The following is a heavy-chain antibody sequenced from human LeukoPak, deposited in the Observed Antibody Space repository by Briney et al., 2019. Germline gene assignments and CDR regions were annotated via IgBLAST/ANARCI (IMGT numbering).Heavy chain of an antibody. CDR1: GGSFSGYY. CDR3: ARSYDYLWGSHRYTPTFDS. V-gene: IGHV4-34*01. CDR2: INHSGST. Sequence: KPSETLSLTCAVYGGSFSGYYWNWIRQAPEKGLEWIGEINHSGSTNYNPSLKNRVTMSVDTSRNQFSLRLSSVTAADTAVYYCARSYDYLWGSHRYTPTFDSWGQGTLVTVSS. D-gene: IGHD3-16*02. J-gene: IGHJ4*02.